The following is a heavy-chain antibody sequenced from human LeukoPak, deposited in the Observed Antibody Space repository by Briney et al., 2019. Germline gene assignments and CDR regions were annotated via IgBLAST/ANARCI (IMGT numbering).Heavy chain of an antibody. CDR1: GFTFSSYA. J-gene: IGHJ4*02. V-gene: IGHV3-30*04. Sequence: GRSLRLSCAVSGFTFSSYAMHWVRQAPGKGLEWVAVISYDGSNKYYADSVKGRFTISRDNSKNTLYLQMNSLRAEDTAVYYCARVDVWGQGTLVTVSS. CDR2: ISYDGSNK. CDR3: ARVDV. D-gene: IGHD2-2*03.